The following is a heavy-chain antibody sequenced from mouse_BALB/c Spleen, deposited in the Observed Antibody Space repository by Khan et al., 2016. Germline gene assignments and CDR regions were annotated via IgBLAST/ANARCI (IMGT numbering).Heavy chain of an antibody. D-gene: IGHD2-14*01. CDR2: INSNGGST. Sequence: EVELVESGGGLVQPGGSLKLSCAASGFTFSTYGMSWVRQTPDKRLELVATINSNGGSTYYPDSAKGRFTISRDNAKNTLYLQMSSLKSEDTAMYCCARESYRYYFDYWGQGTTLTVAS. J-gene: IGHJ2*01. V-gene: IGHV5-6-3*01. CDR1: GFTFSTYG. CDR3: ARESYRYYFDY.